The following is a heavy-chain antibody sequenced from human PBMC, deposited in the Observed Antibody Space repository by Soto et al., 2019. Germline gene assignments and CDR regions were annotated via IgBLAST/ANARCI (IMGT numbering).Heavy chain of an antibody. V-gene: IGHV1-18*01. Sequence: ASVKVSCKTSGYTFTSYGISWVRQAPGQGLEWMGWISAYNGNTNYAQKLQGRVTKTTDTSTSTAYMELRSLRSDDTAVYYCARGSEDCSSTSCYELWAFDIWGQGTMVTVSS. CDR2: ISAYNGNT. J-gene: IGHJ3*02. CDR3: ARGSEDCSSTSCYELWAFDI. D-gene: IGHD2-2*01. CDR1: GYTFTSYG.